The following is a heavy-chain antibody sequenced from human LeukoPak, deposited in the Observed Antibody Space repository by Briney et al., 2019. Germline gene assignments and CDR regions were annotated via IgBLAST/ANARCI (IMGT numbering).Heavy chain of an antibody. V-gene: IGHV4-4*07. J-gene: IGHJ3*02. D-gene: IGHD6-13*01. CDR3: AKDRTAAASDAFDI. CDR1: GGSMNNFY. Sequence: SETLSLTCTVSGGSMNNFYWGWIRQPAEKGLERIGRLRTTGSTNHNPSLKSRVTMSLDTSKKQFSLKLTSVTAADTAVYYCAKDRTAAASDAFDIWGQGTMVTVSS. CDR2: LRTTGST.